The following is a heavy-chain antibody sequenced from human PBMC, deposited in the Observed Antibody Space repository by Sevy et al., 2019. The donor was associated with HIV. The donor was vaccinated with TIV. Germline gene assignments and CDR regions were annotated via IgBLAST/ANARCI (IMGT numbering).Heavy chain of an antibody. D-gene: IGHD2-21*01. CDR3: VKGATSFSYGDF. Sequence: GGSLRLSCAASGFTFSTYAMSWIRQTPGKGLEWVSAISDNAGKTYYADSVKGRFTISRDNSENTVYLQMNSLRAGDTAIYYWVKGATSFSYGDFWCQGALVTVSS. CDR1: GFTFSTYA. V-gene: IGHV3-23*01. CDR2: ISDNAGKT. J-gene: IGHJ4*02.